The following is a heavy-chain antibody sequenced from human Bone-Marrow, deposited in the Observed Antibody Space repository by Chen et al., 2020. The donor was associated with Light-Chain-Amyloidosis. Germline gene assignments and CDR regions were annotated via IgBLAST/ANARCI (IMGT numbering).Heavy chain of an antibody. CDR1: GGPFSIYS. J-gene: IGHJ6*02. Sequence: QVQLVQSGAEVKRPGSSVKVSCKASGGPFSIYSINWVRLAPGQGLEWVGQIIPMFVKTNYARKFQGRVSINADKSATVAYMELSSLRSEDTAVYYCARRGYCSGTSCSRENYYFYYGLDVWGQGTTVTVSS. CDR2: IIPMFVKT. D-gene: IGHD2-2*01. V-gene: IGHV1-69*06. CDR3: ARRGYCSGTSCSRENYYFYYGLDV.